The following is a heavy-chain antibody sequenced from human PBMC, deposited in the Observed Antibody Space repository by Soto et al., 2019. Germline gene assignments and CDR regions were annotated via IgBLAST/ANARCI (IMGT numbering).Heavy chain of an antibody. CDR1: GGTFSRYA. CDR3: ARDSTSGSYYYYYGMDV. CDR2: IIPIFGTA. D-gene: IGHD2-15*01. Sequence: QVQLVQSGAEVKKPGSSVKVSCKASGGTFSRYAISWVRQAPGQGLEWMGGIIPIFGTANYAQKFQGRVTITADESTSTAYMELRSLRSEDTAVDYCARDSTSGSYYYYYGMDVWGQGTTVTVSS. V-gene: IGHV1-69*12. J-gene: IGHJ6*02.